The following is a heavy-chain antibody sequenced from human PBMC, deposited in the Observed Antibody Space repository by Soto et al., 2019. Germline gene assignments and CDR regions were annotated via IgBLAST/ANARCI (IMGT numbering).Heavy chain of an antibody. CDR1: GFTFSNYA. Sequence: GGSLRLSCAASGFTFSNYAMSWVRQAPGKGLEWVSHISGSGGSTYYADSVKGRFTISRDNSKNTVYLQLSSLRAEDTAVYYCAKAPGGMTAVITWDYWGQGTLVTVSS. V-gene: IGHV3-23*01. CDR2: ISGSGGST. CDR3: AKAPGGMTAVITWDY. J-gene: IGHJ4*02. D-gene: IGHD4-17*01.